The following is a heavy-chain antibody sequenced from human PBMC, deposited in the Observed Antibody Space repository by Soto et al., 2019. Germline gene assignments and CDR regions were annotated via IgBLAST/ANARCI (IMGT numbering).Heavy chain of an antibody. Sequence: QVQLVESGGGVVQPGRSLRLSCAASGFTFSSYGMHWVRQAPGKGLEWVAVISYDGSNKYYADSVKGRFTISRDNSKNTLYLQMNSLRAEDTAVYYCAKDQWQDWSFDYWGQGTLVTVSS. CDR3: AKDQWQDWSFDY. D-gene: IGHD6-19*01. J-gene: IGHJ4*02. CDR1: GFTFSSYG. CDR2: ISYDGSNK. V-gene: IGHV3-30*18.